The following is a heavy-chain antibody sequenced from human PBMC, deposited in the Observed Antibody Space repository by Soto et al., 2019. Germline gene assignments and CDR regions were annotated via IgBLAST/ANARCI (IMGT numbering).Heavy chain of an antibody. CDR3: ARGGVDYGDYVRWFDP. J-gene: IGHJ5*02. CDR2: IYYSGST. D-gene: IGHD4-17*01. V-gene: IGHV4-30-4*01. CDR1: GGSMSSGDYY. Sequence: SETLSLTCTVSGGSMSSGDYYWSWIRQPPGKGLEWIGYIYYSGSTYYNPSLKSRVTISVDTSKNQFSLKLSSVTAADTAVYYCARGGVDYGDYVRWFDPWGQGTLVTVSS.